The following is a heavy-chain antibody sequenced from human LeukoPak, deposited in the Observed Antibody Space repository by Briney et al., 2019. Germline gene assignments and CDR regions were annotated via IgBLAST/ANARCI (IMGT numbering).Heavy chain of an antibody. CDR3: AKEYYDAPDY. Sequence: PSETLSLTCTVSGGYISSYSWSWIRQPPGKGLEWIGYIYYSGSTNYNPSLKSRVTISLDTSKNQFSLKLSSVTAADTAVYYCAKEYYDAPDYWGQGTLVTVSS. J-gene: IGHJ4*02. CDR1: GGYISSYS. CDR2: IYYSGST. V-gene: IGHV4-59*12. D-gene: IGHD3-3*01.